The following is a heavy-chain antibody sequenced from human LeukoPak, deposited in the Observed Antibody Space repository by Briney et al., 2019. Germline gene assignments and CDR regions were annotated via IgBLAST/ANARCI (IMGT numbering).Heavy chain of an antibody. CDR3: ARDRGSYSGLFDY. J-gene: IGHJ4*02. CDR1: GGSFSGYY. Sequence: SETLSLTCAVYGGSFSGYYWSWIRQPPGKGLEWIGEINHSGSTNYNPSLKSRVTISVDTSKNQFSLKLSSVTAADTAVYYCARDRGSYSGLFDYWGQGTLVTVSS. D-gene: IGHD1-26*01. V-gene: IGHV4-34*01. CDR2: INHSGST.